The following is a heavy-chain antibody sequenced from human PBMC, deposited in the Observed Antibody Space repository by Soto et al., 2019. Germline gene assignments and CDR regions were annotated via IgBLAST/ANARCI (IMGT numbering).Heavy chain of an antibody. J-gene: IGHJ4*02. Sequence: ETLSLTCAVSGGSISMNWLSWVRQPPGKGLEWIGEIYHSGSTNYNPSLKSRVTISVDKSKNQFSLKLSSVTAADTAVYYCARVVQGIDYWGQGTLVSVSS. D-gene: IGHD3-10*01. CDR2: IYHSGST. V-gene: IGHV4-4*02. CDR3: ARVVQGIDY. CDR1: GGSISMNW.